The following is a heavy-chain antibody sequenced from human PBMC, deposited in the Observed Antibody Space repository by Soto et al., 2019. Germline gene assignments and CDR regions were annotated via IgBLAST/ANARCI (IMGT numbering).Heavy chain of an antibody. Sequence: ASVKVSCKASGGTFSWVRQAPGQGLEWMGSIIPMFGTANYAQKFQGRVTITADKSTSTAYMELSSLRYEDTAVYYCARSIVGGRWFVPSCQAAQVTV. CDR1: GGTF. V-gene: IGHV1-69*06. J-gene: IGHJ5*02. D-gene: IGHD2-21*01. CDR2: IIPMFGTA. CDR3: ARSIVGGRWFVP.